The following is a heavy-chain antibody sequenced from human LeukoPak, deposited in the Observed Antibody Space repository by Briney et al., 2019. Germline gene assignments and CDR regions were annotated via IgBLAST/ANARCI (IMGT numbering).Heavy chain of an antibody. Sequence: ASVKVSCKTSGYSFTDYYMHWVRQAPGQGLEWMGWINPNSGGTNFAQRFQDRVTMTRDMSISTAYMELRSLRSDDTAVYYCSRDLPYSSSWESIDYWGQGTLVTVSS. CDR2: INPNSGGT. V-gene: IGHV1-2*02. J-gene: IGHJ4*02. CDR3: SRDLPYSSSWESIDY. D-gene: IGHD6-13*01. CDR1: GYSFTDYY.